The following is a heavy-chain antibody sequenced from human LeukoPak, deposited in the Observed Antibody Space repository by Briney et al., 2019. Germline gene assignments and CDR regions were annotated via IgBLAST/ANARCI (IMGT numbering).Heavy chain of an antibody. D-gene: IGHD3-22*01. J-gene: IGHJ4*02. CDR3: AGDIDSSYYFDY. V-gene: IGHV3-23*01. CDR1: GFTLSNAW. CDR2: ISGSGGST. Sequence: GGPLTLSCAASGFTLSNAWVSWLRQARGKGLEWVSAISGSGGSTYYADCVKGRFTISRDNSKNTLYLQMNSLRAEDTGVYYCAGDIDSSYYFDYWGQGTLVTVSS.